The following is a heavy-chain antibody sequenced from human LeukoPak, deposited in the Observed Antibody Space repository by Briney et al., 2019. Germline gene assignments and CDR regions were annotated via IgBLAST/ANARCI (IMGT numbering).Heavy chain of an antibody. D-gene: IGHD2-15*01. V-gene: IGHV3-74*01. J-gene: IGHJ2*01. CDR3: VREAVATGDWYFDL. CDR1: GFTFPPYW. CDR2: IGYDGYST. Sequence: GGSLRLSRAASGFTFPPYWMPWVRHAPGKGLVWVSRIGYDGYSTTYADSVKGRFIISRDNAKSTLDLQMNSLRAEDTAVYYCVREAVATGDWYFDLWGRGTLVTVSS.